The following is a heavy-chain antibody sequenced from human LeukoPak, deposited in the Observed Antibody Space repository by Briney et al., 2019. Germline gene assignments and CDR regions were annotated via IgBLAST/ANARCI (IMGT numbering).Heavy chain of an antibody. J-gene: IGHJ4*02. D-gene: IGHD3-10*01. CDR3: ARRGMLRRH. Sequence: SETLSLNCAVYGGSFSGYYWSWIRQPPGKGLEWIGEINHSGSTNYNPSLKSRVTISVDTSKHQLSLKLSSVTAADTAVYYCARRGMLRRHWGQGTLVTVPS. CDR1: GGSFSGYY. V-gene: IGHV4-34*01. CDR2: INHSGST.